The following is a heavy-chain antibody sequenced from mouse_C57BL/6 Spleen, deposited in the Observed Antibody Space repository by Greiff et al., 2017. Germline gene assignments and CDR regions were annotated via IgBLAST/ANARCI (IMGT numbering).Heavy chain of an antibody. CDR2: VYPGDGDT. D-gene: IGHD2-1*01. V-gene: IGHV1-82*01. J-gene: IGHJ4*01. CDR1: GYAFSSSW. Sequence: QVQLKQSGPELVKPGASVKISCKASGYAFSSSWMNWVKQRPGKGLEWIGRVYPGDGDTNYNGKFKGKATLTADKSSSTAYMQLSSLTSEDSAVYFCACGDGNYPAMDYWGQGTSVTVSS. CDR3: ACGDGNYPAMDY.